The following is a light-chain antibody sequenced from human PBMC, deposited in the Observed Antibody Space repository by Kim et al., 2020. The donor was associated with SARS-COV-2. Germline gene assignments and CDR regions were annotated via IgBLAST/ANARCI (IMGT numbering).Light chain of an antibody. CDR1: QSVSSN. CDR3: QQYNNWPQT. V-gene: IGKV3-15*01. J-gene: IGKJ1*01. Sequence: EIVMTQSPATLSVSPGERATLSCRASQSVSSNIAWYQQKPGQAPRLLLYGASTRATGISVRFSGSGSGAEFALTISSLQSEDFAVYYCQQYNNWPQTFGQGTKVDIK. CDR2: GAS.